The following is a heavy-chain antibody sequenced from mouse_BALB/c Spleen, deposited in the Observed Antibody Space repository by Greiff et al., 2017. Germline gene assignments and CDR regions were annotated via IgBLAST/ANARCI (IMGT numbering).Heavy chain of an antibody. Sequence: QVQLQQPGAELVKPGASVKLSCKASGYTFTSYWMHWVKQRPGQGLEWIGEIDPSDSYTNYNQKFKGKATLTVDKSSSTAYMQLSSLTSEDSAVYYCARKGDGNYAMDYWGQGTSVTVSS. V-gene: IGHV1-69*02. J-gene: IGHJ4*01. CDR1: GYTFTSYW. CDR3: ARKGDGNYAMDY. CDR2: IDPSDSYT. D-gene: IGHD2-1*01.